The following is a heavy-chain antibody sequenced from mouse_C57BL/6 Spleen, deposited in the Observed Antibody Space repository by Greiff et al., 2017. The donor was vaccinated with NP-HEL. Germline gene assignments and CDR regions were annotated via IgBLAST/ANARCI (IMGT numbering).Heavy chain of an antibody. Sequence: EVQLQESGPGMVKPSPSLSLTCTVTGYSITSGYDWHWIRHFPGNQLEWMGYISYSGSTNYNPSLKSRISITHDTSKNHFFLKLNSVTTEDTATYYCARVDSYWYFDVWGTGTTVTVSS. V-gene: IGHV3-1*01. CDR3: ARVDSYWYFDV. CDR2: ISYSGST. CDR1: GYSITSGYD. J-gene: IGHJ1*03. D-gene: IGHD2-12*01.